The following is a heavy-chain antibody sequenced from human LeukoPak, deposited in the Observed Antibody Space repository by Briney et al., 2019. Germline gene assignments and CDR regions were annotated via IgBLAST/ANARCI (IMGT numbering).Heavy chain of an antibody. CDR1: GYTFTGYY. J-gene: IGHJ4*02. V-gene: IGHV1-2*02. CDR3: ARSSLAGVAANDY. CDR2: INPNSGGT. D-gene: IGHD6-19*01. Sequence: PRASGKVSCKASGYTFTGYYMHWVRQAPGQGLEWMGWINPNSGGTNYAQKFQGRVTMTRDTSISTAYMELSRLTSDDTAVYYCARSSLAGVAANDYWGQGTLVTVSS.